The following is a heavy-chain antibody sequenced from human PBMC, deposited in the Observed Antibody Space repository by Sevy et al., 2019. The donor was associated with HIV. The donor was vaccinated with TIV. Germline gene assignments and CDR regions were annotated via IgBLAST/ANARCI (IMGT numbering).Heavy chain of an antibody. CDR1: GFTFSTYW. J-gene: IGHJ6*02. Sequence: GGSLRLSCAASGFTFSTYWMSWVRQAPGKGLEWVANIKKDGSEKYYVDSVKGRFTISSDNAKSSLYLQMNSLRAEDTAVYYCARDCSSSSCLWGMDVWGQGTTVTVSS. CDR2: IKKDGSEK. CDR3: ARDCSSSSCLWGMDV. V-gene: IGHV3-7*03. D-gene: IGHD2-2*01.